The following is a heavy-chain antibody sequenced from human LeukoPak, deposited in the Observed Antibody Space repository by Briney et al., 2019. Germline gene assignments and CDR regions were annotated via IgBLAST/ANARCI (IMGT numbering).Heavy chain of an antibody. CDR1: GGTFSSYA. CDR3: ARDGVRRYCSGGSCYLSLDY. J-gene: IGHJ4*02. Sequence: AVKVSCQPSGGTFSSYAIRWLRQAPGHGLEWMGGIIPIFGTANYAQKFQGRVTITTDESTSTAYMELSSLRSEDAAVYYGARDGVRRYCSGGSCYLSLDYWGQGTLVTVSS. D-gene: IGHD2-15*01. CDR2: IIPIFGTA. V-gene: IGHV1-69*05.